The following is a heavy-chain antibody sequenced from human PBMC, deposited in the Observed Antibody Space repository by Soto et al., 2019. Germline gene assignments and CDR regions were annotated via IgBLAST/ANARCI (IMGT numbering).Heavy chain of an antibody. CDR2: IYYSGST. CDR3: AREQRILSVRSLPHNGMDV. J-gene: IGHJ6*02. Sequence: SETLSLTCTVSGGSISSGGYYWSWIRQHPGKGLEWIGYIYYSGSTYYNPSLKSRVTISVDTSKNQFSLKLSSVTAADTAVYYCAREQRILSVRSLPHNGMDVWGQGTAVTVSS. V-gene: IGHV4-31*03. CDR1: GGSISSGGYY. D-gene: IGHD2-15*01.